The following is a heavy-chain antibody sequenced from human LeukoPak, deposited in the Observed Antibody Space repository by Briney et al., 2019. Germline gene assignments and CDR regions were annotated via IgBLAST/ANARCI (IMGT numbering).Heavy chain of an antibody. Sequence: SETLSLTCAVYGGSFSGYYWSWIRQPPGKGLEWIGEINHSGSTNYNPSLKSRVTISVDTSKNQFSLKLNSVTAADTAVYYCARGYCSGGSCYSWGYYYYYMDVWGKGTTVTVSS. D-gene: IGHD2-15*01. CDR3: ARGYCSGGSCYSWGYYYYYMDV. J-gene: IGHJ6*03. V-gene: IGHV4-34*01. CDR2: INHSGST. CDR1: GGSFSGYY.